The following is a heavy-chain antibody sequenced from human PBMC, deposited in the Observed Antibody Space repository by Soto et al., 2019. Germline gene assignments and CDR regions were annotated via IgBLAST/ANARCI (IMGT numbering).Heavy chain of an antibody. D-gene: IGHD3-3*01. J-gene: IGHJ6*03. CDR1: GFTFSSYG. CDR3: AKSTVRFLDRYYMDV. V-gene: IGHV3-30*18. CDR2: ISYDGSNK. Sequence: QVQLVESGGGVVQPGRSLRLSCAASGFTFSSYGMHWVRQAPGKGLEWVAVISYDGSNKYYADSVKGRFTISRDNSKNTLYLQMNSLRAEDTAVYYCAKSTVRFLDRYYMDVWGKGTTVTVPS.